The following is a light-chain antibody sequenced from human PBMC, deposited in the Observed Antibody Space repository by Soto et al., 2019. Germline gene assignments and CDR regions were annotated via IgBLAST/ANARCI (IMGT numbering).Light chain of an antibody. Sequence: DIQMTQSPSSLSASVGDRVAITCRASQSITTHVNWYQQKPGKDPKLLIYAASILQSGVPSRFSGSGSGTDFTLSISSLQPEDFATYYCQQSYSSPTPPTFGQGTKLEIK. CDR2: AAS. CDR1: QSITTH. CDR3: QQSYSSPTPPT. J-gene: IGKJ2*01. V-gene: IGKV1-39*01.